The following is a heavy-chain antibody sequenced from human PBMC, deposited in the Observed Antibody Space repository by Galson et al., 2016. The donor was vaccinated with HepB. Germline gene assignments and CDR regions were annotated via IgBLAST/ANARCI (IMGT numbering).Heavy chain of an antibody. Sequence: SLRLSCAASGFTFDEYAMHWVRQAPGKGLEWVSTISWNSGTIHYMDSVKGRFTTSRDNAKNSLYLQMDGLKTEDTALYYCAKEMSAGAAASGCFDCWGQGTLVTVSS. CDR3: AKEMSAGAAASGCFDC. J-gene: IGHJ4*02. CDR2: ISWNSGTI. D-gene: IGHD6-13*01. V-gene: IGHV3-9*01. CDR1: GFTFDEYA.